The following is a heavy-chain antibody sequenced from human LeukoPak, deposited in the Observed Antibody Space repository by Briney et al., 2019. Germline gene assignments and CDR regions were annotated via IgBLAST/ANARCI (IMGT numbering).Heavy chain of an antibody. CDR3: ARRAMRHGRGAFDI. Sequence: SETLSLTCAVYGGSFSGYYWSWIRQPPGKGLEWIGEINHSGSTNYNPSLKSRVTISVDTSKNQFSLKLSSVTAADTAVYYRARRAMRHGRGAFDIWGQGTMVTVSS. CDR2: INHSGST. D-gene: IGHD4-17*01. J-gene: IGHJ3*02. CDR1: GGSFSGYY. V-gene: IGHV4-34*01.